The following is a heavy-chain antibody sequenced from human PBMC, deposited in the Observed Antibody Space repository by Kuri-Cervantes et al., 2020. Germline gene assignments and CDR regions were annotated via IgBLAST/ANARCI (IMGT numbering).Heavy chain of an antibody. CDR3: ARETVIAALDY. V-gene: IGHV1-3*03. Sequence: ASVKVSCKPSGYTFRYYPIHWVRQAPGQSLEWMGWINTDNGDTKYSQVFQGRLAITRDNSASTAYLELTSLRSEDTAVYYCARETVIAALDYWGQGTLVTVSS. CDR1: GYTFRYYP. CDR2: INTDNGDT. D-gene: IGHD6-13*01. J-gene: IGHJ4*02.